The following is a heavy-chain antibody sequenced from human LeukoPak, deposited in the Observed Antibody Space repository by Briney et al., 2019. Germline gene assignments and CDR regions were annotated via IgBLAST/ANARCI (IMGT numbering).Heavy chain of an antibody. V-gene: IGHV3-23*01. CDR3: AKEDRQLWFGYFDY. CDR2: IIGSGCST. J-gene: IGHJ4*02. CDR1: GFTFSIYA. Sequence: GGPLRLSCAASGFTFSIYAMSWVRQAPGKGPEWVSAIIGSGCSTYYADSVKGRFTISRDNSKNTLYLQMNSLRAEDTAVYYCAKEDRQLWFGYFDYWGQGTLVTVPS. D-gene: IGHD5-18*01.